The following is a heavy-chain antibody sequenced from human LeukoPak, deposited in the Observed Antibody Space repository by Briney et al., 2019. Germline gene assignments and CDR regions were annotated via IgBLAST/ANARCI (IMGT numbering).Heavy chain of an antibody. V-gene: IGHV1-46*01. D-gene: IGHD3-9*01. J-gene: IGHJ4*02. CDR3: ARAVGIFDWLPLFDY. Sequence: ASVKVSCKASGYTFTSYYMHWVRQAPGQGLEWMGLINPTGGSTGYAQKFQGRVTMTRDMSTSTDYMELSSLRSEDTAIYYCARAVGIFDWLPLFDYWGQGTLVTVSS. CDR1: GYTFTSYY. CDR2: INPTGGST.